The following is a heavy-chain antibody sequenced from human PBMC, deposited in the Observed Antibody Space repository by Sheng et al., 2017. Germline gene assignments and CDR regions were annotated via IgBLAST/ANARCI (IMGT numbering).Heavy chain of an antibody. CDR3: ARDRGAKDAFDI. V-gene: IGHV1-69*13. J-gene: IGHJ3*02. D-gene: IGHD1-26*01. CDR1: GGTFNSYG. CDR2: INPIFGTA. Sequence: QGQLVQSGAEMKRPGSSVKVSCKASGGTFNSYGVSWVRQAPGQGLEWMGGINPIFGTANYAQKFQGRVTNTADESTSTAYMELSSLRSDDTAVYYCARDRGAKDAFDIWGQGTMVTVSS.